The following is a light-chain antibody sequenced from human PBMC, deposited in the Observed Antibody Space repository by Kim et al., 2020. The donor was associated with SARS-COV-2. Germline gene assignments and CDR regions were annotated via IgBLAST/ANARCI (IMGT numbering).Light chain of an antibody. Sequence: EIVLTQSPGTLSLSPVERATLSCRASQSVSSSYLAWYQQKPGQAPRLLIYDASTRATGIPDRFSGSGSGTDFTLTISRLDPEDFAVYYCQQYDSSPALTLGGGTKVDIK. CDR1: QSVSSSY. J-gene: IGKJ4*01. V-gene: IGKV3-20*01. CDR3: QQYDSSPALT. CDR2: DAS.